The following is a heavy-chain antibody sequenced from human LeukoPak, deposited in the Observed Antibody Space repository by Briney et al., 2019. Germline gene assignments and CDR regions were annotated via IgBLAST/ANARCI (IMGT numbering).Heavy chain of an antibody. Sequence: GASVKASCKASRYTFTDYYLHWVRHAPGQGLEWIGWINPKSGGINYAQTFQGRVTMTRDTSISTAYLDLNRLRSDDTAVYYCVRDRAPLTYGDYDYWGQGTLVTVSS. CDR2: INPKSGGI. V-gene: IGHV1-2*02. J-gene: IGHJ4*02. D-gene: IGHD4-17*01. CDR3: VRDRAPLTYGDYDY. CDR1: RYTFTDYY.